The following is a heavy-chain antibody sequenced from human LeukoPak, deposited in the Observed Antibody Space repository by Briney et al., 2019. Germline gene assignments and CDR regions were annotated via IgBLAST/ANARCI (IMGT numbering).Heavy chain of an antibody. V-gene: IGHV4-38-2*02. CDR1: GYSISSGYY. CDR2: IYHSGST. CDR3: ARCDSGGSCWYLDY. J-gene: IGHJ4*02. D-gene: IGHD2-15*01. Sequence: PSETLSLTCTVSGYSISSGYYWGWIRQPPGKGLEWIGSIYHSGSTYYNPSLKSRVTISVDTSKNQFSLKLSSVTAADTAVYYCARCDSGGSCWYLDYWGQGTLVTVSS.